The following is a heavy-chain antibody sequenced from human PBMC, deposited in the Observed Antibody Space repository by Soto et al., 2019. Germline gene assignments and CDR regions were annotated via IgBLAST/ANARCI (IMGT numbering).Heavy chain of an antibody. D-gene: IGHD2-2*01. CDR1: GFTFSSYS. Sequence: GGSLRLSCAASGFTFSSYSMNWVRQAPGKGLEWVSSISSSSSYIYYADSVKGRFTISRDNAKNSLYLQMNSLRAEDTAVYYCAKDEGGVVPAAIADWGQGTLVTVSS. CDR3: AKDEGGVVPAAIAD. J-gene: IGHJ4*02. CDR2: ISSSSSYI. V-gene: IGHV3-21*01.